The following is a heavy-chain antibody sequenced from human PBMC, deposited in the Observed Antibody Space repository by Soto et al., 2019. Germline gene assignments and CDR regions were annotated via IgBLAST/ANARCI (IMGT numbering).Heavy chain of an antibody. CDR3: ARGLKRRLYGSGSYYNGFLDY. J-gene: IGHJ4*02. V-gene: IGHV4-31*03. CDR1: GGSISSGGYY. CDR2: IYYSGNT. D-gene: IGHD3-10*01. Sequence: SETLSLTCTVSGGSISSGGYYWSWIRQHPGKGLEWIGYIYYSGNTYYNPSLKSRVTISVDTSKNQFSLKLNSVTAADTAVYYCARGLKRRLYGSGSYYNGFLDYWGQGTLVTVSS.